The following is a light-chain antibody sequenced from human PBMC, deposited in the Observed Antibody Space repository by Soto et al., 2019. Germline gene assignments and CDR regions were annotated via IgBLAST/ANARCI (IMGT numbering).Light chain of an antibody. CDR3: CSYAGSYTWV. CDR1: SSDVGGYNY. J-gene: IGLJ3*02. V-gene: IGLV2-11*01. CDR2: DVS. Sequence: QSALTQPRSVSGSPGQSVTISCTGTSSDVGGYNYVSWYQQHPGKAPKLMIYDVSKRPSGVPDRFSGSKSGNKASLTISGLQAEDEADYYCCSYAGSYTWVLGGGTKLTVL.